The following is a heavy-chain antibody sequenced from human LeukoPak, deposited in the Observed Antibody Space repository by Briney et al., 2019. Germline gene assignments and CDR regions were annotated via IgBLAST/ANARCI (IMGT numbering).Heavy chain of an antibody. Sequence: SVKVSCKASGGTFSSYAISLVRQAPGQGLEWMGGIIPIFGTANYAQKFQGRVTITTDESTSTAYMELSSLRSEDTAVYYCARGTIFGVVPYYYYMDVWGKGTTVTVSS. CDR3: ARGTIFGVVPYYYYMDV. V-gene: IGHV1-69*05. CDR1: GGTFSSYA. J-gene: IGHJ6*03. D-gene: IGHD3-3*01. CDR2: IIPIFGTA.